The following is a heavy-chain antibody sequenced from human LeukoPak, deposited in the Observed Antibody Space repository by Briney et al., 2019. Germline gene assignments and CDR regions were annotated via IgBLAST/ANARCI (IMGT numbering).Heavy chain of an antibody. J-gene: IGHJ5*02. Sequence: ASVKVSCKASGYSFTGYYMHWVRQAPGQGLEWMGWINPNSGGTNYAQKFQGRVTMTRDTSISTAYMELSRLRSDDTAVYYCARLLGHCSGGSCRRLFDPWGQGTLVTVSS. V-gene: IGHV1-2*02. CDR1: GYSFTGYY. CDR3: ARLLGHCSGGSCRRLFDP. D-gene: IGHD2-15*01. CDR2: INPNSGGT.